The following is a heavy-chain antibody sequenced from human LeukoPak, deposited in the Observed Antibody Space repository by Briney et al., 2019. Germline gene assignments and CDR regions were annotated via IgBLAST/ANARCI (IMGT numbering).Heavy chain of an antibody. Sequence: SQTLSLTCTVSGGSISSGSYYWSWIRQPAGKGLEWIGRIYTSGSTNYNPSLKSRVTISVDTSKNQFSLKLSSVTAADTAVYYCSLVSDYSYYYMDVRGKGTTVTVSS. J-gene: IGHJ6*03. CDR1: GGSISSGSYY. CDR3: SLVSDYSYYYMDV. V-gene: IGHV4-61*02. CDR2: IYTSGST. D-gene: IGHD1-26*01.